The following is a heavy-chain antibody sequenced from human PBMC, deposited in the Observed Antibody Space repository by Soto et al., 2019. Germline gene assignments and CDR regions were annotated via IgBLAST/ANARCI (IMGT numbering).Heavy chain of an antibody. CDR3: VRSLTSTGWHDWYFDL. J-gene: IGHJ2*01. D-gene: IGHD6-19*01. CDR2: ITSSGSTI. CDR1: GFTFSDFY. Sequence: QVQLVESGGGLVKPGGSLRLSCAASGFTFSDFYMSWIRQAPGKGLEWVSYITSSGSTISYADSVKGRFTISRDNAKNSLYLQMNSLRADDTAVYYCVRSLTSTGWHDWYFDLWGRGTLVTVSS. V-gene: IGHV3-11*01.